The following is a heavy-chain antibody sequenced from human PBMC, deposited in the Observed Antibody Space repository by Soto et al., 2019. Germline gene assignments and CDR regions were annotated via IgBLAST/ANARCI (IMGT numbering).Heavy chain of an antibody. V-gene: IGHV3-23*01. CDR1: GFTFNHYA. J-gene: IGHJ4*02. CDR3: AKDYTVAADPSSVILFDY. CDR2: IIANGGT. Sequence: GGSLRLSCAASGFTFNHYAMSWVRQAPGKGLEWVSIIIANGGTFYADSVKGSFTISRDNTKNTVYLQMRSLRVEDTAIYYCAKDYTVAADPSSVILFDYWGQGALVTVSS. D-gene: IGHD2-15*01.